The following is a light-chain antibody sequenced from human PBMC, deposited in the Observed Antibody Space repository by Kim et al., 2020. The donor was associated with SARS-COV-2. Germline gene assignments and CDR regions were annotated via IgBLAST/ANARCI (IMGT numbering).Light chain of an antibody. V-gene: IGLV2-8*01. Sequence: PGQSVTSSCTGSSSDSGDYENVSWYQQHPGKAPKLMISQVSKRSSGVPDRFSGSKSGNTASLTVSGLQAEDEADYYCCSYARTSYVFGTGTKVTVL. CDR2: QVS. CDR3: CSYARTSYV. J-gene: IGLJ1*01. CDR1: SSDSGDYEN.